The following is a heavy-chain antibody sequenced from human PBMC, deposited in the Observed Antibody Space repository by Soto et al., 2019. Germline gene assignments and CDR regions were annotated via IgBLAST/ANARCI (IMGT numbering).Heavy chain of an antibody. CDR3: ASSSTSRTYYYYMDV. J-gene: IGHJ6*03. CDR2: IYPGDSDT. CDR1: GYSFTSYW. V-gene: IGHV5-51*01. Sequence: GESLKISCKGSGYSFTSYWIGWVRQMPGKGLEWMGIIYPGDSDTRYSPSFQGQVTISADKSISTAYLQWSSLKASDTAMYYCASSSTSRTYYYYMDVWGKGTTVTVSS. D-gene: IGHD2-2*01.